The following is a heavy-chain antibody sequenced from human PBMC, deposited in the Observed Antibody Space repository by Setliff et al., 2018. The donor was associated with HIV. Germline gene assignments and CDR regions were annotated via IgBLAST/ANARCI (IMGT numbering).Heavy chain of an antibody. CDR2: IYYTGTT. CDR1: GDSISGSSYY. J-gene: IGHJ5*02. CDR3: ARHHRDPNFDP. D-gene: IGHD2-8*01. Sequence: SETLSLTCTVSGDSISGSSYYWGWVRQPPGKGLEWIGSIYYTGTTYYNPSLKSRVTISVDTSKNQFSLKLSSVTAADTSVYYCARHHRDPNFDPWGQGTLVTVS. V-gene: IGHV4-39*01.